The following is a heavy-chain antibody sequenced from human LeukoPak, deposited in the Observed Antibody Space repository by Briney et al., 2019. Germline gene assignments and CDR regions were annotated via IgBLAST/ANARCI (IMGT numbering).Heavy chain of an antibody. J-gene: IGHJ4*02. D-gene: IGHD6-13*01. CDR2: INHSGST. V-gene: IGHV4-34*01. CDR3: ARVGIAAAGTFMFDY. Sequence: PSETLSLTCAVYGGSFSGYYWSWIRQPPGKGLEWIGEINHSGSTNYNPSLKSRVTISVDTSKNQFSLKLSSVTAADTAVYYCARVGIAAAGTFMFDYWGQGTLVTVSS. CDR1: GGSFSGYY.